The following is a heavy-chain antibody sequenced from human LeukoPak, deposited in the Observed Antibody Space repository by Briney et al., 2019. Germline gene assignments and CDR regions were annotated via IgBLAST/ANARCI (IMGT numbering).Heavy chain of an antibody. Sequence: GGSLRLSCGASGFTFSSYSMNWVRQAPGKGLEWVSSISSSSSYIYYADSVKGRFTISRDNAKNSLYLQMNSLRAEDTAVYYCARAGITKKASSYFDYWGQGTLVTVSS. D-gene: IGHD3-10*01. CDR3: ARAGITKKASSYFDY. V-gene: IGHV3-21*01. CDR1: GFTFSSYS. CDR2: ISSSSSYI. J-gene: IGHJ4*02.